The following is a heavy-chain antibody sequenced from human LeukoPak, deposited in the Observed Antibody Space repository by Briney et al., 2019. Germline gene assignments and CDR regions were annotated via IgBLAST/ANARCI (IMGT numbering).Heavy chain of an antibody. J-gene: IGHJ5*02. CDR2: IGAVSFHR. V-gene: IGHV3-21*01. D-gene: IGHD1-7*01. Sequence: GGSLRLSCAASGFVFSTYGMNWVRQAPGKGLEWVSSIGAVSFHRYYTDSVKGRFTISRDNAKNSLFLQMDSLRVEDTAIYYCVRDANPASGELIDDNWFDPWGQGTLVTVSS. CDR3: VRDANPASGELIDDNWFDP. CDR1: GFVFSTYG.